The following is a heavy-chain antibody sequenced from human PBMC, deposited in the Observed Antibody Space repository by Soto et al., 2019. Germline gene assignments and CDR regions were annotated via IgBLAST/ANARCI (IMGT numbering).Heavy chain of an antibody. V-gene: IGHV4-39*01. CDR3: ARGVIAVAGSNYYYYYMDV. D-gene: IGHD6-19*01. J-gene: IGHJ6*03. CDR1: GGSISSSSYY. Sequence: ASETLSLTCTVSGGSISSSSYYWGWIRQPPGKGLVCFGIIYYSGSTYYNPSLKSRVTISVDTSKNRFSLKLSFVPAAGTAVYYCARGVIAVAGSNYYYYYMDVWGKGTTVTVSS. CDR2: IYYSGST.